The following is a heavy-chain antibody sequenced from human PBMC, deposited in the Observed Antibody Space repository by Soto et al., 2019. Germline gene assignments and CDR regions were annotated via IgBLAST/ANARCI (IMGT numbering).Heavy chain of an antibody. J-gene: IGHJ3*02. V-gene: IGHV3-53*01. CDR2: IYSGGGT. CDR3: ARVPPGGYSGYDSAFDI. D-gene: IGHD5-12*01. CDR1: GFTVSRNY. Sequence: PGGSLRLSCAASGFTVSRNYMSWVRQAPGKGLEWVSVIYSGGGTYYADPVKGRFTISRDNAKTSLYLQMNSLRAEDTALYYCARVPPGGYSGYDSAFDIWGQGTMVTVS.